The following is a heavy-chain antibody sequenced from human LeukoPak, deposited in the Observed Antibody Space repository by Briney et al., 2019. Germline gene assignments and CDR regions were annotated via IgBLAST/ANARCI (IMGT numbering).Heavy chain of an antibody. CDR2: ISGSGGST. CDR1: GFTVSSNY. J-gene: IGHJ4*02. V-gene: IGHV3-23*01. D-gene: IGHD6-19*01. Sequence: GGSLRLSCAASGFTVSSNYMSWVRQAPGKGLEWVSAISGSGGSTYYADSVKGRFTISRDNSKNTLYLQMNSLRAEDTAVYYCAKGYYSSGWYYFDYWGQGTLVTVSS. CDR3: AKGYYSSGWYYFDY.